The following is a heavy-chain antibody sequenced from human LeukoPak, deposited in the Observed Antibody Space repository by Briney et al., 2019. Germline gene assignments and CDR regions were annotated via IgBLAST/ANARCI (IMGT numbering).Heavy chain of an antibody. V-gene: IGHV3-48*01. CDR1: GFTFNTYS. CDR3: ARRFDY. CDR2: ISETSDTI. Sequence: GGSLRLSCAASGFTFNTYSMNWVRQAAGKGLEWISYISETSDTIYYADSVKGRFTISRDNAKNSLYLQMNSLRAEDTALYYCARRFDYWGQGTLVTVSS. J-gene: IGHJ4*02.